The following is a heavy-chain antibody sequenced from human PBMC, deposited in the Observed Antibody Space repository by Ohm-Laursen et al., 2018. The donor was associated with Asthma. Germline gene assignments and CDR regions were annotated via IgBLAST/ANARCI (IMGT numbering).Heavy chain of an antibody. CDR3: ASGWPIDY. D-gene: IGHD6-19*01. J-gene: IGHJ4*02. CDR1: GFTFSSYS. V-gene: IGHV3-21*01. CDR2: ISSSSSYI. Sequence: SLRLSCTAPGFTFSSYSMNWVRQAPGKGLEWVSSISSSSSYIYYADSVKGRFTISRDNAKNSLYLQMNSLRAEDTAVYYCASGWPIDYWGQGTLVTVSS.